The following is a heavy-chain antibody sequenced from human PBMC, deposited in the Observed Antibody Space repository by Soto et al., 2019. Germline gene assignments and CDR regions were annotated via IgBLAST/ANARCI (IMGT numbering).Heavy chain of an antibody. CDR1: GYTFSDYN. V-gene: IGHV1-3*01. CDR2: INGGNGNT. Sequence: QVQVVQSGAEVKKPGASVRVSCKASGYTFSDYNMHWVRQAPGQRLEWMAWINGGNGNTIYAQKFQGRLTVTRDTPASTAYMKVSSLRSEDTAVYYCARGPSITLNPRYYYYGMDVWGQGTTVTVSS. D-gene: IGHD3-10*01. J-gene: IGHJ6*02. CDR3: ARGPSITLNPRYYYYGMDV.